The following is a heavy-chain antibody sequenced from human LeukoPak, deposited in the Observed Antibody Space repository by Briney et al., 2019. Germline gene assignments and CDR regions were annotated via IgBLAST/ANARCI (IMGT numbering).Heavy chain of an antibody. Sequence: GGSLRLSCAASGFTFISYAMSWVRQAPGKGLEWVSAISGSGGSTYYADSVKGRFTISRDNSKNTLYLQMNSLRAEDTAVYYCAKWDYYDSSGYYYFDYWGQGTLVTVSS. CDR2: ISGSGGST. CDR3: AKWDYYDSSGYYYFDY. D-gene: IGHD3-22*01. V-gene: IGHV3-23*01. CDR1: GFTFISYA. J-gene: IGHJ4*02.